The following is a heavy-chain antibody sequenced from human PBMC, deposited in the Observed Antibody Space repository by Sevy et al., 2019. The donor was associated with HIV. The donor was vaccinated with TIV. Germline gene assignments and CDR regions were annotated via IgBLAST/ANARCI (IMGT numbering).Heavy chain of an antibody. V-gene: IGHV3-23*01. CDR2: ISGSGGST. CDR3: AKGPYSSSWYDYGAFDI. CDR1: GFTFSSYA. J-gene: IGHJ3*02. Sequence: GGSLRLSCAASGFTFSSYAMSWVRQAPGKGLEWVSAISGSGGSTYYAHSVKGRFTISRDNSKNTLYLQMNSLRAEDTAVYYCAKGPYSSSWYDYGAFDIWGQGTMVTVSS. D-gene: IGHD6-13*01.